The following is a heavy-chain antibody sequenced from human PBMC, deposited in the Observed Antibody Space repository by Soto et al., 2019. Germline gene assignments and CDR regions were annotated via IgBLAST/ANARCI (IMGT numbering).Heavy chain of an antibody. V-gene: IGHV3-23*01. CDR3: AKTLPTSGSAPYHYTLDV. CDR2: ISDTGRPT. CDR1: GFTFSTNA. Sequence: GGSLRLSCVASGFTFSTNALSWVRQAPEKGLEWVSAISDTGRPTYYADSVKGRFTISRDDSARTVFLQMHSLRAEDTAIYYYAKTLPTSGSAPYHYTLDVWGQGTTVTVSS. D-gene: IGHD4-4*01. J-gene: IGHJ6*02.